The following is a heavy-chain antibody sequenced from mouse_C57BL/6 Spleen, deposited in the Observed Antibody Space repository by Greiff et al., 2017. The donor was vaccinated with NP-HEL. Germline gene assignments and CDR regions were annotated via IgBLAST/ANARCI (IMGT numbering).Heavy chain of an antibody. V-gene: IGHV14-2*01. J-gene: IGHJ3*01. Sequence: EVKLMESGAELVKPGASVKLSCTASGFNIKDYYMHWVKQRTEQGLEWIGRIDPEDGETKYAPKFQGKATITADTSSNTAYLQLSSLTSEDTAVYYCAITTVPVAGFAYWGQGTLVTVSA. D-gene: IGHD1-1*01. CDR1: GFNIKDYY. CDR3: AITTVPVAGFAY. CDR2: IDPEDGET.